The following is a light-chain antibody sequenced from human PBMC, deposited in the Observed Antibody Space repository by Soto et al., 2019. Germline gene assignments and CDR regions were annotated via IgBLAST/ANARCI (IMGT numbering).Light chain of an antibody. CDR3: QETYRSPVT. V-gene: IGKV1-39*01. J-gene: IGKJ2*01. CDR1: QSIASY. CDR2: AAC. Sequence: DVQMTQSPSSLSASVGDRVTITCRASQSIASYLNWYQQRPGKAPKLLIYAACNLESGVTSRFSGSGSETDFPLTISSLQPEDFATYYCQETYRSPVTFGQGTKLETK.